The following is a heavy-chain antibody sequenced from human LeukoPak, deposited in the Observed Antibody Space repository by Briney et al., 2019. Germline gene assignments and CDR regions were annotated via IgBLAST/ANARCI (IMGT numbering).Heavy chain of an antibody. D-gene: IGHD4-17*01. CDR1: GDSITNYY. CDR2: MYYSGPS. V-gene: IGHV4-59*08. Sequence: SETLSLTCVVSGDSITNYYWSWIRQPPGKGLEWIGYMYYSGPSSYNPSLKSRVTISVDTSKNQFSLKLSSVTAADTAVYYCASLVNDYGDYDPFYFDYWGQGTLVTVSS. CDR3: ASLVNDYGDYDPFYFDY. J-gene: IGHJ4*02.